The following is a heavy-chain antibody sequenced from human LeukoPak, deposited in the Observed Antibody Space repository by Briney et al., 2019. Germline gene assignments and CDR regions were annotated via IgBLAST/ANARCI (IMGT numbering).Heavy chain of an antibody. J-gene: IGHJ4*02. CDR1: GYTFTSYA. V-gene: IGHV1-3*01. Sequence: GASVKVSCKASGYTFTSYAMHWVRQAPGQRLEWMGWINAGNGNTKYSQKFQGRVTITGDTSASTAYMELSSLRSEDTAVYYCARDPRPSPTYYFDYWGQGTLVTVSS. CDR3: ARDPRPSPTYYFDY. CDR2: INAGNGNT. D-gene: IGHD2-2*01.